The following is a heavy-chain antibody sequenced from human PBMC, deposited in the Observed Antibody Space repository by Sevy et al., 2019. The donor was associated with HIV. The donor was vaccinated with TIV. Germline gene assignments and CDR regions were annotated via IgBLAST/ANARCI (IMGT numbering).Heavy chain of an antibody. CDR1: RFTFKTYW. D-gene: IGHD1-26*01. J-gene: IGHJ4*01. CDR2: IKEDGSAK. Sequence: GGSLGLSCAASRFTFKTYWMSWVRQAPGKGLEWVGNIKEDGSAKYYADSVRGRFTISRDNAKNSLYLQMSSLRVEDTAVYYCARDSPGYGGYSYWGQGTLVTVSS. CDR3: ARDSPGYGGYSY. V-gene: IGHV3-7*01.